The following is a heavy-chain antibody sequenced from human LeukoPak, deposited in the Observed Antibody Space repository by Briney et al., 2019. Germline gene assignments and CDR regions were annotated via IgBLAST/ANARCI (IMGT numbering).Heavy chain of an antibody. CDR3: ASGKLYFDY. D-gene: IGHD1-1*01. V-gene: IGHV3-74*01. Sequence: GGSLRLSCAASGFTFSSHWMHWVRQAPGKGLVWVSRINSDGSTTTYADSVKGRFTISRDNSKNTLYLQMNSLRAEDTAVYYCASGKLYFDYWGQGTLVTVSS. CDR2: INSDGSTT. J-gene: IGHJ4*02. CDR1: GFTFSSHW.